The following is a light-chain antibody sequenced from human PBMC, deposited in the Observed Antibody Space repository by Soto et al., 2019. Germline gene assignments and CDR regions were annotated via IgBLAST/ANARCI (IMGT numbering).Light chain of an antibody. Sequence: DIQMTQSPSTLSASVGDRVTITCRASQTINSWLAWYQQKPGKAPKLLIYKASALRTGVPSRFSGSGSGTEFTLTISSLQPDDYATYYCQQYNSYSYTFGQGTKLEIK. V-gene: IGKV1-5*03. CDR1: QTINSW. CDR3: QQYNSYSYT. J-gene: IGKJ2*01. CDR2: KAS.